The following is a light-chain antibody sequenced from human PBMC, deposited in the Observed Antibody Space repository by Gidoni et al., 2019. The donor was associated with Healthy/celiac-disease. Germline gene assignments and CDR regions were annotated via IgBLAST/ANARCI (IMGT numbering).Light chain of an antibody. CDR2: DAS. Sequence: EIVLTQSPATLSLSPGERANLSRRASLSVSSYLAWYQQKPGQAPRLLIYDASNRATGIPARFSGSGSGTDFTLTISSLEPEDLAVYYCQQRSNWLVTFGGGTKVEIK. CDR3: QQRSNWLVT. V-gene: IGKV3-11*01. J-gene: IGKJ4*01. CDR1: LSVSSY.